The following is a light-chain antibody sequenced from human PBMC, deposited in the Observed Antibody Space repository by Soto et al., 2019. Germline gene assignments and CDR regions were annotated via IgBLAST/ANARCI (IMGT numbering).Light chain of an antibody. V-gene: IGKV3-20*01. J-gene: IGKJ1*01. CDR1: QSVSSSY. Sequence: EIVLTQSPGTLSLSPGERATLSCRASQSVSSSYLAWYQQNPGQAPRLLIYGASSRATGIPDRFSGSGSGTDFTLTISRLEPEDFAVYYCQQYGSSPPWTFGQGTKEEIK. CDR3: QQYGSSPPWT. CDR2: GAS.